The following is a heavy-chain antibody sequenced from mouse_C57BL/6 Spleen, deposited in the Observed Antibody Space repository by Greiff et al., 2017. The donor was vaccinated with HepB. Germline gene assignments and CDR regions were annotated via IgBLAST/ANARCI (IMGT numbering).Heavy chain of an antibody. CDR2: INPNNGGT. CDR1: GYTFTDYN. D-gene: IGHD4-1*01. J-gene: IGHJ1*03. V-gene: IGHV1-18*01. Sequence: VQLQQSGPELVKPGASVKIPCKASGYTFTDYNMDWVKQSHGKSPEWIGDINPNNGGTIYNQKFKGKATLTVDKSSSTAYMELRSLTSEDTAVYYCASAGTYWYFDVWGTGTTVTVSS. CDR3: ASAGTYWYFDV.